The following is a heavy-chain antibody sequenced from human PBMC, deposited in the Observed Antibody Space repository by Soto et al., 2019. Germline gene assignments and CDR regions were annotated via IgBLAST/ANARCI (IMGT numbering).Heavy chain of an antibody. D-gene: IGHD4-4*01. CDR2: IKQDGSEK. Sequence: PGGSLRLSCAASGFTFSSYWMSWVRQAPGKGLEWVANIKQDGSEKYYVDSVKGRFTISRDNAKNSLYLQMNSLRAEDTAVYYCARGVRYSNYEWDYYYYYMDVWGKGTTVTVSS. V-gene: IGHV3-7*01. CDR1: GFTFSSYW. J-gene: IGHJ6*03. CDR3: ARGVRYSNYEWDYYYYYMDV.